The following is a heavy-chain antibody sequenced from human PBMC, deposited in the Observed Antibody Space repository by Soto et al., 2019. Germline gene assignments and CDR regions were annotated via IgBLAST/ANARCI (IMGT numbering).Heavy chain of an antibody. J-gene: IGHJ6*02. CDR2: IWFDGVKE. Sequence: GGSLRLSCAVSGFSFSTYAMHWVRQAPGKGLEWLAIIWFDGVKEYYAESVRGRFTISIDNSKNTVFLQMDTVGAEDSALYYCTRATFDVWGQGTSVTVSS. V-gene: IGHV3-33*01. CDR1: GFSFSTYA. CDR3: TRATFDV.